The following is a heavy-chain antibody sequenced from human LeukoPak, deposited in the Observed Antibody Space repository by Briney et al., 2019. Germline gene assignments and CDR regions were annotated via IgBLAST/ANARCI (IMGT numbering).Heavy chain of an antibody. CDR2: NSAYNGNT. J-gene: IGHJ6*03. CDR3: ARTNYVSVAYYMDV. V-gene: IGHV1-18*01. CDR1: GYTFTSYG. D-gene: IGHD1-7*01. Sequence: ASVKVSCKASGYTFTSYGISWVRQAPGQGLEWMGWNSAYNGNTNYAQKLQGRVTMTTDTSTSTAYMELRSLRSDDTAVYYCARTNYVSVAYYMDVWGKGTTVTVSS.